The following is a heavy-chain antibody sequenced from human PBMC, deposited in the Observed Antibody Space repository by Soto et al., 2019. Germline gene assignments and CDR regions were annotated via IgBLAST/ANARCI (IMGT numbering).Heavy chain of an antibody. CDR3: VRGGSNYAS. CDR2: IKPDESEK. CDR1: GFTFSDSW. D-gene: IGHD4-4*01. J-gene: IGHJ5*02. Sequence: WGSLRLSCTASGFTFSDSWITLVRQAPGKGLEWVARIKPDESEKKYADSVKGRFSISRDNAKNSMYLQMDSLRGEDTAVYYCVRGGSNYASWGQGTLVTVSS. V-gene: IGHV3-7*01.